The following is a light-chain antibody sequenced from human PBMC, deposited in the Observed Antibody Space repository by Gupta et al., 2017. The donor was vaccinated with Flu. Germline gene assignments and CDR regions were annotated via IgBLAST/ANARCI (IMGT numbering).Light chain of an antibody. CDR2: KAS. J-gene: IGKJ2*01. CDR3: HQYNSYSPET. CDR1: QSINNW. V-gene: IGKV1-5*03. Sequence: TLSASVGDRVTITCRASQSINNWLTWYQQKPGKAPKLLIYKASSLQSGVPSRFSGSGSGTEFSLTISSLQPDDFAIYYCHQYNSYSPETFGQGTKLEIK.